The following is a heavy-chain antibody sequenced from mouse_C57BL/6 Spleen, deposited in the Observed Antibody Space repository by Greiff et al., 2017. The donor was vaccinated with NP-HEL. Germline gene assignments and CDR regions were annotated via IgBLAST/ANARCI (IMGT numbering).Heavy chain of an antibody. J-gene: IGHJ2*01. V-gene: IGHV1-15*01. CDR2: IDPETGGT. CDR3: TRGVRGDY. D-gene: IGHD2-1*01. Sequence: SGAELVRPGASVTLSCKASGYTFTDYEMHWVKQTPVHGLEWIGAIDPETGGTTYNQKFKGKAILTADKSSSTAYMELRSLTSEDSAVYYCTRGVRGDYWGQGTTLTVSS. CDR1: GYTFTDYE.